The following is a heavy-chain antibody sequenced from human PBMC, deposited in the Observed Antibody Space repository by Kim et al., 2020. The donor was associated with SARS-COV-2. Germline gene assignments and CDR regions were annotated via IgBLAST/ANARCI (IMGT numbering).Heavy chain of an antibody. CDR1: GFTFSSYW. V-gene: IGHV3-7*01. J-gene: IGHJ4*02. Sequence: GGSLRLSCAASGFTFSSYWMSWVRQAPGKGLEWVANIKQDGSEKYYVDSVKGRFTISRDNAKNSLYLQMNSLRAEDTAVYYCARVLLVRDHQEWELYDYWGQGTLVTVSS. CDR3: ARVLLVRDHQEWELYDY. D-gene: IGHD1-26*01. CDR2: IKQDGSEK.